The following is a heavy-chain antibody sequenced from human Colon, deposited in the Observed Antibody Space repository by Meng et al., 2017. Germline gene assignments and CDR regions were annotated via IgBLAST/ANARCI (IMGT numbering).Heavy chain of an antibody. CDR1: GFTFSSYS. J-gene: IGHJ4*02. Sequence: GGSLRLSCEASGFTFSSYSMNWVRQAPGKGLEWVSSITNHGTSIYYIDSVKGRFTISRDNAKNTLFLQMNSLRAEDTAVYYCARGDSGYDYEFDYWGQGTLVTVSS. D-gene: IGHD5-12*01. CDR3: ARGDSGYDYEFDY. V-gene: IGHV3-21*06. CDR2: ITNHGTSI.